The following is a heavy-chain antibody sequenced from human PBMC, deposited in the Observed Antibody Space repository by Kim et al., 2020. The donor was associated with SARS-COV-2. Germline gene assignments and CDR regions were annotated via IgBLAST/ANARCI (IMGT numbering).Heavy chain of an antibody. D-gene: IGHD3-22*01. CDR2: IYYTGST. Sequence: SETLSLTCTVSGGSINSYSWNWIRQPPGKGLQWIGYIYYTGSTNYNPSLKSRVTISVDMSKNQLSLKLNSVTAADTAVYYCARAHMGYYDRSEGKGYFDSWGQGTLVTVSS. V-gene: IGHV4-59*01. J-gene: IGHJ4*02. CDR1: GGSINSYS. CDR3: ARAHMGYYDRSEGKGYFDS.